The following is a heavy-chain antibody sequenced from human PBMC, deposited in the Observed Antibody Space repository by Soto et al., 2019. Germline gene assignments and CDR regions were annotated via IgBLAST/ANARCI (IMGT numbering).Heavy chain of an antibody. CDR3: ARASRGTGDFWSGYPYYYYGMDV. CDR1: GGSISSGDYY. CDR2: IYYSGST. V-gene: IGHV4-30-4*01. D-gene: IGHD3-3*01. Sequence: SETLSLTCTVSGGSISSGDYYWSWIRQPPGKGLEWIGYIYYSGSTYYNPSLKSRVTISVDTSKNQFSLKLSSVTAADTAVYYCARASRGTGDFWSGYPYYYYGMDVWGQGTTVTVSS. J-gene: IGHJ6*02.